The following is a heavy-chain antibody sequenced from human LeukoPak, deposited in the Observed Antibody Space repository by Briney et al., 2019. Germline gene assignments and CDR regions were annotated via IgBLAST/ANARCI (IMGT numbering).Heavy chain of an antibody. CDR2: ISWNSGSI. V-gene: IGHV3-9*03. J-gene: IGHJ4*02. Sequence: GGSLRLSCAASGFTFDDYAMHWVRQAPGKGLEWVSGISWNSGSIGYADSVKGRFTISRDNAKNSLYLQMNSLRAEDMALYYCAKADNFWSGFDYWGQGTLVTVSS. D-gene: IGHD3-3*01. CDR3: AKADNFWSGFDY. CDR1: GFTFDDYA.